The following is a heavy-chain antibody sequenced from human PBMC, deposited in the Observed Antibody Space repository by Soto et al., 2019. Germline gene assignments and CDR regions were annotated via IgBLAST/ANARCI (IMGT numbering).Heavy chain of an antibody. V-gene: IGHV1-18*01. CDR1: GYSFTCYG. CDR3: ARDDPGEPLDYFYFAGVDV. J-gene: IGHJ6*02. D-gene: IGHD3-16*01. Sequence: QSQLVQSGAEVKKPGASVRVSCKASGYSFTCYGFSWVRQAPGQGLEWMGWISVSNSATNCAQKRQGRVTMTAATLTNTSYMELRSRSTEDTDVYYSARDDPGEPLDYFYFAGVDVWGHGPRVTVSS. CDR2: ISVSNSAT.